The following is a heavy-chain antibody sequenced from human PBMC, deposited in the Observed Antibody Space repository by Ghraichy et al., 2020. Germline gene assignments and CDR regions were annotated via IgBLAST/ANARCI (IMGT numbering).Heavy chain of an antibody. V-gene: IGHV3-74*01. CDR1: GFTFSSYW. CDR3: VRDPPVDY. Sequence: GGSLRLSCVASGFTFSSYWMHWVRQAPEKGLVWVSRINSDGSSTSYADSVKGRFTISRDNAKNTLYLQMNSLRAEDTAVYYCVRDPPVDYWGQGTLVTVSS. J-gene: IGHJ4*02. CDR2: INSDGSST.